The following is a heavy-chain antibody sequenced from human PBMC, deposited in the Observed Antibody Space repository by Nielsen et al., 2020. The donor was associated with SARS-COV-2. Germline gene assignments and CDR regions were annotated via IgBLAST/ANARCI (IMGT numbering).Heavy chain of an antibody. J-gene: IGHJ4*02. V-gene: IGHV3-20*04. CDR1: GFTFDDYA. CDR2: ITWNGDTT. Sequence: GGSLRLSCAASGFTFDDYALSWVRQVPGKGLEWVSRITWNGDTTGYADSVKGRFTISRDNAKNLLYLQMGSLRADDTAVYFCKSEGNWGQGTLVTVSS. CDR3: KSEGN.